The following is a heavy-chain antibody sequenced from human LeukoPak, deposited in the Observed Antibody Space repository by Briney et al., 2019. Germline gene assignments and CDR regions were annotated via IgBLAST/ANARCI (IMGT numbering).Heavy chain of an antibody. V-gene: IGHV3-33*06. CDR3: AKDSSSGWFDY. Sequence: GGSLRLSCAASGFTFSSYGMHWVRQAPGKGLEWVAVIWYDGSNKYYADSVKGRFTISRDNSKNTLYLQMNSLRAEDTAVYYCAKDSSSGWFDYWGQGTLVTVSS. D-gene: IGHD6-13*01. CDR1: GFTFSSYG. CDR2: IWYDGSNK. J-gene: IGHJ5*01.